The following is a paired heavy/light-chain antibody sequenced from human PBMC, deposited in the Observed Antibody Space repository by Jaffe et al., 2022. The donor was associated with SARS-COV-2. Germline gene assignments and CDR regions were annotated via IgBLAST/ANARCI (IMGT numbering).Heavy chain of an antibody. CDR3: AKASHHSSGWRGLLDYFDY. CDR1: GFTFSSYG. J-gene: IGHJ4*02. CDR2: ISYDGSNK. Sequence: QVQLVESGGGVVQPGRSLRLSCAASGFTFSSYGMHWVRQAPGKGLEWVAVISYDGSNKYYADSVKGRFTISRDNSKNTLYLQMNSLRAEDTAVYYCAKASHHSSGWRGLLDYFDYWGQGTLVTVSS. V-gene: IGHV3-30*18. D-gene: IGHD6-19*01.
Light chain of an antibody. J-gene: IGKJ4*01. V-gene: IGKV1-5*03. CDR1: QSISSW. CDR3: QQYNSYSLT. CDR2: KAS. Sequence: DIQMTQSPSTLSASVGDRVTITCRASQSISSWLAWYQQKPGKAPKLLIYKASSLESGVPSRFSGSGSGTEFTLTISSLQPDDFATYYCQQYNSYSLTFGGGTKVEIK.